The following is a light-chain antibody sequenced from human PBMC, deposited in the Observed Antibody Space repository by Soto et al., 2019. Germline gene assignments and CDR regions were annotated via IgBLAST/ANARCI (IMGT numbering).Light chain of an antibody. Sequence: DIVMTQSPDSLAVSLGERATINCKSSQSVLYSSNNKNYLAWYQQKPGQPPKLLIYWASTRESGVPDRFSGSGSGTDFTLTISSLQAEDVAVYYCQQYYSTLWTFGQETTVEIK. V-gene: IGKV4-1*01. J-gene: IGKJ1*01. CDR1: QSVLYSSNNKNY. CDR2: WAS. CDR3: QQYYSTLWT.